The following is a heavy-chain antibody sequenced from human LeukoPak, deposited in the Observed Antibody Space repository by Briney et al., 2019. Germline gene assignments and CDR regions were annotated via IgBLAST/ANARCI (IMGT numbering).Heavy chain of an antibody. V-gene: IGHV4-59*01. CDR1: GGSISIYY. D-gene: IGHD6-25*01. CDR2: IYYSGST. J-gene: IGHJ5*02. Sequence: SETLSLTCTVSGGSISIYYWSCIRQPPGRGLEWSGYIYYSGSTNYNPPLKSRVTISVDTVKNQFSLKLSSVTAADTAVYYCARDVAAENLFDPGGQGTLVTVSS. CDR3: ARDVAAENLFDP.